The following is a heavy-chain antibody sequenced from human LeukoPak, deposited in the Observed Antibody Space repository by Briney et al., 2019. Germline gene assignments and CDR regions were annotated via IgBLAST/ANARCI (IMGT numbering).Heavy chain of an antibody. Sequence: SETLSLTCTVSGGSISSYYWSWIRQPPGKGLEWIGYIYYSGSTNYNPSLKSRVTISVDTSKNQFSLKLSSVTAADTAVYYCAGEHDYGGPIDYWGQGTLVTVSS. V-gene: IGHV4-59*01. CDR1: GGSISSYY. D-gene: IGHD4-23*01. J-gene: IGHJ4*02. CDR3: AGEHDYGGPIDY. CDR2: IYYSGST.